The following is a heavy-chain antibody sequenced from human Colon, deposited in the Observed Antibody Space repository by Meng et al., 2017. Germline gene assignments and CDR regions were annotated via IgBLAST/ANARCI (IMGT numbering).Heavy chain of an antibody. Sequence: QVQLQDPGPGLVRPSETLSLTCNVSGGSVSSASYYWSWIRQPPGKGLEWIGLIHYSGSRNYNPSLKSRVTMSVDTSKNQVSLRLTSVTAADTAVYYCARFYGSGTFEVHDYWGQGTLVTVSS. CDR3: ARFYGSGTFEVHDY. CDR2: IHYSGSR. CDR1: GGSVSSASYY. D-gene: IGHD3-10*01. J-gene: IGHJ4*02. V-gene: IGHV4-61*01.